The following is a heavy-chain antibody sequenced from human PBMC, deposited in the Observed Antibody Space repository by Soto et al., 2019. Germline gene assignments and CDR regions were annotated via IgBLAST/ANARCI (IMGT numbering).Heavy chain of an antibody. Sequence: QVQLVQSGAEVKKPGSSVKVSCEASGRTFSSYSIIWVRQAPGQGLEWMGRITPVLGIANYAQKFQGRVPXTXXXSXXTAYMDLSSLPFEDTAVYYCARGGAVAGDPNLQRYYYGMDVWGQGTTVTVSS. CDR2: ITPVLGIA. V-gene: IGHV1-69*02. CDR3: ARGGAVAGDPNLQRYYYGMDV. CDR1: GRTFSSYS. J-gene: IGHJ6*02. D-gene: IGHD6-19*01.